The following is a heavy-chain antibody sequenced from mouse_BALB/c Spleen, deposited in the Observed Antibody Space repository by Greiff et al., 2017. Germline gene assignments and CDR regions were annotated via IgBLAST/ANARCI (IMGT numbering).Heavy chain of an antibody. J-gene: IGHJ4*01. CDR1: GFTFSSYG. V-gene: IGHV5-6*01. Sequence: EVQRVESGGDLVKPGGSLKLSCAASGFTFSSYGMSWVRQTPDKRLEWVATISSGGSYTYYPDSVKGRFTISRDNAKNTLYLQMSSLKSEDTAMYYCARHSGSPMDYWGQGTSVTVSS. CDR2: ISSGGSYT. CDR3: ARHSGSPMDY.